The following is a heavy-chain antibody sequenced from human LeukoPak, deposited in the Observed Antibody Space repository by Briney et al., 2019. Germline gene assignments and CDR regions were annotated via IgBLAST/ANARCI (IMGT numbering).Heavy chain of an antibody. CDR1: GGSISSSSYY. Sequence: HPSETLSLTCTVSGGSISSSSYYWGWIRQPPGKGLEWIGSIYYSGSTYYNPSLKSRVTISVDTSKNQFSLKLSSVIAADTAVYYCASRGGEKIMTTVTPNWFDPWGQGTLVTVSS. CDR3: ASRGGEKIMTTVTPNWFDP. CDR2: IYYSGST. V-gene: IGHV4-39*01. J-gene: IGHJ5*02. D-gene: IGHD4-11*01.